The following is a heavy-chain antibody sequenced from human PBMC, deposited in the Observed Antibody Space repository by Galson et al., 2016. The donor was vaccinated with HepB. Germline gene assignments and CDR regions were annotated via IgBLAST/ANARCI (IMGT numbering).Heavy chain of an antibody. V-gene: IGHV3-30*18. D-gene: IGHD3-10*02. CDR1: GYVFTAYA. CDR3: AKEQMSGAPDFFDY. J-gene: IGHJ4*02. CDR2: ISPDLNNK. Sequence: SLRLSCETSGYVFTAYAVHWVRQAPAQRLEWVAGISPDLNNKLYADSVKGRFTISRDNSRNTLYLQMNSLRPDDTAVYYCAKEQMSGAPDFFDYWGQGTLVTVSS.